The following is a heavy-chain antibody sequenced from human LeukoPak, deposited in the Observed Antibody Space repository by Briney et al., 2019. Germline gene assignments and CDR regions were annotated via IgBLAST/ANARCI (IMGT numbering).Heavy chain of an antibody. CDR2: ISSSSSTI. V-gene: IGHV3-48*01. CDR1: GFTFSSYS. CDR3: ARELIPFSEYYYYGMDV. Sequence: GGSLRLSCAASGFTFSSYSMNWVRQAPGKGLEWVSYISSSSSTIYYADSVKGRFTISRDNAKNSLYLQMNSLRAEDTAVYYCARELIPFSEYYYYGMDVWGQGTTVTVSS. J-gene: IGHJ6*02. D-gene: IGHD3-3*02.